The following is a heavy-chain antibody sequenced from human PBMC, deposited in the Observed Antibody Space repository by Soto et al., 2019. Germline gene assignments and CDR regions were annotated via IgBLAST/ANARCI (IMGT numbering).Heavy chain of an antibody. J-gene: IGHJ6*04. CDR3: AREPEPVAGWCPSYYSDGMDV. CDR2: IIPIFGTA. CDR1: GGTFSSYA. V-gene: IGHV1-69*12. Sequence: QVQLVQSGAEVKKPGSSVKVSCKASGGTFSSYAISWVRQAPGQGLEWMGGIIPIFGTANYAQQFQGRVTITADESTSPVYKVLCSLRSEDAAVYYWAREPEPVAGWCPSYYSDGMDVWGEGTTVTVCS. D-gene: IGHD6-19*01.